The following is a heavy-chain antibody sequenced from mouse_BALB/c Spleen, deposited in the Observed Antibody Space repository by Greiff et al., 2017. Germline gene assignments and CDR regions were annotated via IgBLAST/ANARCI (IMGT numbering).Heavy chain of an antibody. Sequence: VQLQQSGAELVRPGASVKMSCKASGYTFTSYTMHWVKQRPGQGLEWIGYINPSSGYTNYNQKFKDKATLTADKSSSTAYMQLSSLTSEDSAVYYCARGEVRRFYAMDYWGQGTSVTVSS. CDR1: GYTFTSYT. CDR2: INPSSGYT. D-gene: IGHD2-14*01. CDR3: ARGEVRRFYAMDY. V-gene: IGHV1-4*01. J-gene: IGHJ4*01.